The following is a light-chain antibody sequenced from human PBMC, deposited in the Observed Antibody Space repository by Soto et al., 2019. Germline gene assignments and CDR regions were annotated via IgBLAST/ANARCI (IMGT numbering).Light chain of an antibody. CDR1: SSNIGAGYD. V-gene: IGLV1-40*01. CDR3: QSYDSSLKNSV. CDR2: ANT. J-gene: IGLJ3*02. Sequence: QSVLTQSPPVSGAPGQRVTISCTVSSSNIGAGYDVHWYQQFPGTAPQLLIYANTNRPSGVPDRCSVSKSGTSASLAITWLQPEDEAAYYCQSYDSSLKNSVFGGGTKLTVL.